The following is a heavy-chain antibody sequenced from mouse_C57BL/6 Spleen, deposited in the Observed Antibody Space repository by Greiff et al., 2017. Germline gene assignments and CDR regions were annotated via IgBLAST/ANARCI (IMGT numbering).Heavy chain of an antibody. CDR2: INPSSGYT. CDR1: GYTFNSYT. V-gene: IGHV1-4*01. D-gene: IGHD1-1*01. J-gene: IGHJ1*03. Sequence: QVQLQQSGAELARPGASVKMSCKASGYTFNSYTMHWVKQRPGQGLEWIGYINPSSGYTKYNQKFKDKATLTADKSSSTAYMQLSSLTSEDSAVYYCARSYGSWYFNVWGTGTTVTVSS. CDR3: ARSYGSWYFNV.